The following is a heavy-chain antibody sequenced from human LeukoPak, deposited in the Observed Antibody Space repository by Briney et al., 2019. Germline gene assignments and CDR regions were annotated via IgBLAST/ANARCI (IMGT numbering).Heavy chain of an antibody. D-gene: IGHD3-22*01. CDR1: GFIFSSYG. J-gene: IGHJ4*02. CDR3: AKDGDSSGYDLSY. Sequence: GGSLRLSCAASGFIFSSYGMHWVHQAPGKGLEWVAFIRYDGTKEYYADSVKGRFTISRDNSKNTLYLQMNRLRAEDTAVYFCAKDGDSSGYDLSYWGQGTLVTVSS. V-gene: IGHV3-30*02. CDR2: IRYDGTKE.